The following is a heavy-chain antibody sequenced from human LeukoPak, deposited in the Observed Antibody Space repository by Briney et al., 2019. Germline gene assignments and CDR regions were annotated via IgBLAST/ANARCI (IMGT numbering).Heavy chain of an antibody. J-gene: IGHJ4*02. CDR2: ISYDGTNK. Sequence: PGGSLRLSCAASRFTFSSCAMHWVRQAPGKGLEWVAVISYDGTNKYYADSVKGRFTISRDNSKNTLYLQMNSLRAEDTAVYYCARGYGGYGSPLLFVTPDYWGQGTLVTVSS. CDR1: RFTFSSCA. V-gene: IGHV3-30*03. CDR3: ARGYGGYGSPLLFVTPDY. D-gene: IGHD5-12*01.